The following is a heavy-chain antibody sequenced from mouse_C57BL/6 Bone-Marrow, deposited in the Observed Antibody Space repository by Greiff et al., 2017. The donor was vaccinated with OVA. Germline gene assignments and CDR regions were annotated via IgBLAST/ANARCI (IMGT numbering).Heavy chain of an antibody. D-gene: IGHD2-3*01. V-gene: IGHV3-8*01. CDR3: ARVGYYQGWYFDV. CDR1: GYSITSDY. J-gene: IGHJ1*02. Sequence: EVMLVESGPGLAKPSQTLSLTCSVTGYSITSDYWNWIRKFPGNKLEYMGYISYSGSTYYNPSLKSRISITRDTSKNQSYLQLNSVTTEDTATYYCARVGYYQGWYFDVWGTGTTVTVSS. CDR2: ISYSGST.